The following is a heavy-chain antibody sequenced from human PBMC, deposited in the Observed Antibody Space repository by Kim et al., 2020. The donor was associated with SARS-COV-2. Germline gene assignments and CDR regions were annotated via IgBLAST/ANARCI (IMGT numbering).Heavy chain of an antibody. D-gene: IGHD3-9*01. CDR3: ARATYFDWLYPFDY. CDR1: GGSISSYY. Sequence: SETLSLTCTVSGGSISSYYWSWIRQPPGKGLEWIGYIYYSGSTNYNPSLKSRVTISVDTSKNQFSLKLSSVTAADTAVYYCARATYFDWLYPFDYWGQGTLVTVSS. V-gene: IGHV4-59*13. CDR2: IYYSGST. J-gene: IGHJ4*02.